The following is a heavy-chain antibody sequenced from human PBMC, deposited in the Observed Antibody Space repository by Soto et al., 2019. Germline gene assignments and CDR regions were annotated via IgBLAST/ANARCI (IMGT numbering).Heavy chain of an antibody. J-gene: IGHJ6*02. CDR3: AKREGYSSSWYYYYGMDV. Sequence: VGSLRLSCAASGFTFSSYGMHWVRQAPGKGLEWVAVISYDGSNKYYADSVKGRFTISRDNSKNTLYLQMNSLRAEDTAVYYCAKREGYSSSWYYYYGMDVWGQGTTVTVSS. CDR1: GFTFSSYG. D-gene: IGHD6-13*01. V-gene: IGHV3-30*18. CDR2: ISYDGSNK.